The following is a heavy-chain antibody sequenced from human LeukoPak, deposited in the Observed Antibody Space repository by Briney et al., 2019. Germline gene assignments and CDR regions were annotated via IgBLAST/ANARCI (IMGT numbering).Heavy chain of an antibody. Sequence: KPSETLSLTCTVFGGSLSSYYWSWIRQPPGKGLKWIGYISYSGITNYYPSLKGRVSISIDMSKNQFSLKLSSVTAADTAVYYCARGGYGDYGDEVDYRGQGTLVTVSS. D-gene: IGHD4-17*01. CDR2: ISYSGIT. V-gene: IGHV4-59*01. J-gene: IGHJ4*02. CDR3: ARGGYGDYGDEVDY. CDR1: GGSLSSYY.